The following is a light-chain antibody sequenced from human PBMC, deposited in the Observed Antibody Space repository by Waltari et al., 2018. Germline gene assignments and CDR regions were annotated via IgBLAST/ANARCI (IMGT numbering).Light chain of an antibody. CDR2: DAS. Sequence: EIVLTQSPGTLSLSPGERVTLSCRASQRVGRSLAWYQQKPGQAPRLLSYDASSRATGIPDRFSGSGSGTDFSLTISRLEPEDFAVYYCQMYRSLPATFGQGTKVEIK. J-gene: IGKJ1*01. V-gene: IGKV3-20*01. CDR1: QRVGRS. CDR3: QMYRSLPAT.